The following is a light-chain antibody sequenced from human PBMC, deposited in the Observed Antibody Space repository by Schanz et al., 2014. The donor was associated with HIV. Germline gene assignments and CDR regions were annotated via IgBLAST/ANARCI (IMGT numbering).Light chain of an antibody. CDR2: AAS. Sequence: DIQLTQSPSFLSASVGDRVTITCRASQDFSSYLAWYQQKPGVAPKLLMYAASTLQSGVPSRFSGSGSGTEFTLTSSSLQSEYFATYYCQQVNTHPFTFGPGTKVQIK. V-gene: IGKV1-9*01. CDR1: QDFSSY. J-gene: IGKJ3*01. CDR3: QQVNTHPFT.